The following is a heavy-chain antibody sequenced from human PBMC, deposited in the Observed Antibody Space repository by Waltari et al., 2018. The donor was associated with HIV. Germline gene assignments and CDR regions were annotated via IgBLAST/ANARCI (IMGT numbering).Heavy chain of an antibody. Sequence: QVQLVESGVGVVQPGRSLRLSCAASGLTLTTSAMNWTRQAQGKGVEGVEVISYDGSNKYYADSVKGRFTISRDNSKNTLYLQMNSLRAEDTAVYYCARDPYYYDSSGYLCYFDYWGQGTLVTVSS. CDR3: ARDPYYYDSSGYLCYFDY. CDR1: GLTLTTSA. V-gene: IGHV3-30-3*01. D-gene: IGHD3-22*01. J-gene: IGHJ4*02. CDR2: ISYDGSNK.